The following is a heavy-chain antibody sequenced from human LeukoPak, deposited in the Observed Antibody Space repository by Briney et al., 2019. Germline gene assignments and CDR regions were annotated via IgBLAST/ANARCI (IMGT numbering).Heavy chain of an antibody. D-gene: IGHD3-10*01. J-gene: IGHJ6*02. V-gene: IGHV3-7*01. Sequence: GGSLRLSCAASGFSLNNYWMSRVRQAPRKGLEWVANINQDGSDKYYVDSVMGRFTISKDNAKNSVYLQMNSLRPEDTAIYYCAWYGVTHGLDVWGQGTTVTVSS. CDR1: GFSLNNYW. CDR2: INQDGSDK. CDR3: AWYGVTHGLDV.